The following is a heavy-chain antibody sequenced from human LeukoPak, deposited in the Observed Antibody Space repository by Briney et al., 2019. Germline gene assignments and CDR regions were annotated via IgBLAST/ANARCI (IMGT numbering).Heavy chain of an antibody. Sequence: GGSLRLSCAASGFTFSSYSMNWVRQAPGKGLEWVSSISSSSSYIYYAASVKGRFTISRDNAKNSLYLQMNSLRAEDTAVYYCARLDLGFDPWGQGTLVTVSS. J-gene: IGHJ5*02. V-gene: IGHV3-21*01. CDR2: ISSSSSYI. CDR1: GFTFSSYS. CDR3: ARLDLGFDP.